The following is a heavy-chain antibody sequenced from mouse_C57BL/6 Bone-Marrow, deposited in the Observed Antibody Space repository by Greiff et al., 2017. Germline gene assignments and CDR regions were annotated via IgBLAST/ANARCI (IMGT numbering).Heavy chain of an antibody. J-gene: IGHJ2*01. V-gene: IGHV5-4*01. Sequence: EVQGVESGGGLVKPGGSLKLSCAASGFTFSSYAMSWVRQTPGKRLEWVATISDGGSYTYYPDNVKGRFAICRVNAKNNLYLQMSHLKSEDTAMYYCARALVRFEDYWGQGTTLTVTS. CDR2: ISDGGSYT. D-gene: IGHD2-10*02. CDR1: GFTFSSYA. CDR3: ARALVRFEDY.